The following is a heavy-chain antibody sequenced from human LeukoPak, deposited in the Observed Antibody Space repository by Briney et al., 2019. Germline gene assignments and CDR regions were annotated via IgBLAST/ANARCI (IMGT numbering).Heavy chain of an antibody. CDR3: AKRYDSSGYYYLYYFDY. J-gene: IGHJ4*02. Sequence: PGGSLRLSCAASGFTFSSYAMSWVRQAPGKGLEWVSAISGSGGSTYYADSVKGRFTISRDNSKNTLYLQMNSLRAEDTAVYYCAKRYDSSGYYYLYYFDYWGQGTLVTVSS. D-gene: IGHD3-22*01. V-gene: IGHV3-23*01. CDR2: ISGSGGST. CDR1: GFTFSSYA.